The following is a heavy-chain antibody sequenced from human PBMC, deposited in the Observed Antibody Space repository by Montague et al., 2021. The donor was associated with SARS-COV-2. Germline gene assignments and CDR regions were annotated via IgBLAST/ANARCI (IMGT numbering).Heavy chain of an antibody. CDR1: GFTFSNYD. D-gene: IGHD3-16*02. CDR2: ISTSAYTT. CDR3: TRDYRSIVGDGLDI. Sequence: SLRLSCAASGFTFSNYDMNWVRQAPGKGPEWISYISTSAYTTSYAGSVKGRFTISRDNGKNSLYLQMSSLRVEGTAVYYCTRDYRSIVGDGLDIWGQGTKVTVSS. J-gene: IGHJ3*02. V-gene: IGHV3-48*03.